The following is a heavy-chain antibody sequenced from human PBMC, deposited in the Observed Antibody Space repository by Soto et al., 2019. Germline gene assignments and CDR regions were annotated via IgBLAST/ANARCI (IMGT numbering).Heavy chain of an antibody. CDR1: GFTFSSYW. V-gene: IGHV3-7*01. CDR2: IKQDGSEK. D-gene: IGHD1-1*01. Sequence: EVQLVESGGGLVQPGGSLRLSCAASGFTFSSYWMSWVRQAPGKGLEWVANIKQDGSEKYYVDSVKVRFTISRDNAQNSLYLQMNSLRAEDTAVYYWAREGMTTASAYYYYYGMDVWGQGTTVTVSS. CDR3: AREGMTTASAYYYYYGMDV. J-gene: IGHJ6*02.